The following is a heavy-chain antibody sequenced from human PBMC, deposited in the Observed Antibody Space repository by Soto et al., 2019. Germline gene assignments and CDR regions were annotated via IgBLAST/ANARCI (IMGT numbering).Heavy chain of an antibody. J-gene: IGHJ4*02. Sequence: QVQLQESGPGLVKPSGTLSLTCTVSSGSITSSLWWCWVRQSPGKGLEWIGEVAQSGYIHSIPSLKGRLTISLDKSTNRFSLRLTSVTAADTAVYYCARNRYGGYDFDSWGQGSLVTVSS. V-gene: IGHV4-4*02. CDR3: ARNRYGGYDFDS. D-gene: IGHD5-12*01. CDR2: VAQSGYI. CDR1: SGSITSSLW.